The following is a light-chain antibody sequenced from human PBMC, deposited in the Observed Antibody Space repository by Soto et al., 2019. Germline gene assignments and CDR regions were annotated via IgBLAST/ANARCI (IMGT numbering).Light chain of an antibody. CDR3: QQYNSYPWT. J-gene: IGKJ1*01. V-gene: IGKV1-5*03. CDR1: QSISSW. Sequence: DIQMTQSPSTLSASVGDRVTITCRASQSISSWLAWYQQKPGKAPKLLIYKASSLESGVPSRFSGSGSGTEFTLTISSLQPDDFAPYYCQQYNSYPWTFGQGTKVAIK. CDR2: KAS.